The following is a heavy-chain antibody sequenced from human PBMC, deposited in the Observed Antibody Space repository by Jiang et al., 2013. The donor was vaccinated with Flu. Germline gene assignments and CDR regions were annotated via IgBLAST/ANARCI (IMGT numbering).Heavy chain of an antibody. D-gene: IGHD5-24*01. V-gene: IGHV4-59*01. CDR3: ARGMATISYYYGMDV. J-gene: IGHJ6*02. Sequence: GSGLVKPSGTLSLTCTVSGGSMTNYYWSWIRQPPGEGLEWIGYIFYSGNTNYNPSLQSRVTISIDTSRSQFSLRLSSVTAADTGVYYCARGMATISYYYGMDVWGQGTTVTVSS. CDR2: IFYSGNT. CDR1: GGSMTNYY.